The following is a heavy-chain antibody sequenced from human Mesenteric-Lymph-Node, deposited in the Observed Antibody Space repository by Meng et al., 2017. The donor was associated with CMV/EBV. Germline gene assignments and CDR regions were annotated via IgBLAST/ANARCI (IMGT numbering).Heavy chain of an antibody. CDR2: IYYNGKT. J-gene: IGHJ5*02. V-gene: IGHV4-31*03. CDR1: GGSISSGGYY. D-gene: IGHD3-3*01. CDR3: ARESIYGVAEGFWFDP. Sequence: SETLSLTCSVSGGSISSGGYYWSWIRQHPGKGLEWIGHIYYNGKTDYNPSLTSRLTMSVDTSENQFSLKLTSVTAADTAVYYCARESIYGVAEGFWFDPWGQGTPVTVSS.